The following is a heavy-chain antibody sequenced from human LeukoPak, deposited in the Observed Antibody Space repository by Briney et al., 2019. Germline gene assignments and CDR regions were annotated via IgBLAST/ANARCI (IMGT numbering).Heavy chain of an antibody. CDR3: ARQYGVDDRTLRLDYYYDSSGYDGYYFDY. CDR2: IYPGDSDT. J-gene: IGHJ4*02. D-gene: IGHD3-22*01. V-gene: IGHV5-51*01. CDR1: GYSFTSYW. Sequence: GESLKISCKGSGYSFTSYWIGWVRQMPGKGLEWMGIIYPGDSDTRYSPSFQGQVTISADKSISTAYLQWSSLKASDTAMYYCARQYGVDDRTLRLDYYYDSSGYDGYYFDYWGQGTLVTVSS.